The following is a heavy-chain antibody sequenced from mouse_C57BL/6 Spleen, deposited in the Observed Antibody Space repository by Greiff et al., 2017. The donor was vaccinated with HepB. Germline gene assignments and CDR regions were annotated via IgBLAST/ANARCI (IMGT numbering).Heavy chain of an antibody. CDR3: AREDYYGSSSFDY. CDR1: GFTFSSYA. D-gene: IGHD1-1*01. V-gene: IGHV5-4*01. J-gene: IGHJ2*01. Sequence: EVKLMESGGGLVKPGGSLKLSCAASGFTFSSYAMSWVRQTPEKRLEWVATISDGGSYTYYPDNVKGRFTISRDNAKNNLYLQMSHLKSEDTAMYYCAREDYYGSSSFDYWGQGTTLTVSS. CDR2: ISDGGSYT.